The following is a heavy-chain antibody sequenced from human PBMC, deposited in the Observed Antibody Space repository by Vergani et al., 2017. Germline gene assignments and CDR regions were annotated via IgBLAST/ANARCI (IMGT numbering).Heavy chain of an antibody. CDR3: AREERSNTSPFVGD. J-gene: IGHJ4*02. Sequence: VQLMQSGPVMKKPGGSMKVSCQASESTFSGSAMHWVRQTSGKGLEWVSAISGHGDRTYYADSVKGRFTISRDNSKNTVYLQMNSLKAEDRATYYCAREERSNTSPFVGDWGQGTLVTV. D-gene: IGHD2/OR15-2a*01. V-gene: IGHV3-23*01. CDR2: ISGHGDRT. CDR1: ESTFSGSA.